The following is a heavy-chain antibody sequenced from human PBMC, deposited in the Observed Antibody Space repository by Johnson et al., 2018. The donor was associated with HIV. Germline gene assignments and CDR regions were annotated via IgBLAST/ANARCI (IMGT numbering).Heavy chain of an antibody. V-gene: IGHV3-9*01. D-gene: IGHD4-11*01. J-gene: IGHJ3*02. CDR1: GFTFDDYA. CDR3: ARVGYSNYGGGAFDI. CDR2: INWNGGST. Sequence: VQLVESGGGLVQPGRSLRLSCAASGFTFDDYAMHWVRQAPGQGLEWVSGINWNGGSTGYADSVKGRFTISRDNAKNSLYLQMNSLRAEDTALYYCARVGYSNYGGGAFDIWGQGTMVTVSS.